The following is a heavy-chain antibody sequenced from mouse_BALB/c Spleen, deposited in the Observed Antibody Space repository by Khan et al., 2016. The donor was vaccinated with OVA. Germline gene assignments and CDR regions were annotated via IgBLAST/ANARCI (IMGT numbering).Heavy chain of an antibody. CDR1: GFSLTDYG. J-gene: IGHJ4*01. D-gene: IGHD1-1*02. V-gene: IGHV2-6-5*01. Sequence: VQLVESGPGLVAPSQNLSITCTVSGFSLTDYGVSWIRQPPGKGLEWPGVMWGGGTTYYNSALKSRLRISKDNSKSQVFLKMNSLQTDDTAIYYCAKGLWSYYFALDYWGQGTSVTVSS. CDR2: MWGGGTT. CDR3: AKGLWSYYFALDY.